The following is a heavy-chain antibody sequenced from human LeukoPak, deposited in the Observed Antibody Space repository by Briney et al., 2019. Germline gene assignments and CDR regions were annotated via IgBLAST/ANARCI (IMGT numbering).Heavy chain of an antibody. Sequence: SVKVSCKASGGTFSSYAISWVRQAPGQGLEWMGRIIPIFGTANYAQRFQGRVTITTDESTSTAYMELSGLRSEDTALYYCARDRASTAMAYCDYWGQGTLVTVSS. D-gene: IGHD5-18*01. CDR3: ARDRASTAMAYCDY. CDR2: IIPIFGTA. CDR1: GGTFSSYA. J-gene: IGHJ4*02. V-gene: IGHV1-69*05.